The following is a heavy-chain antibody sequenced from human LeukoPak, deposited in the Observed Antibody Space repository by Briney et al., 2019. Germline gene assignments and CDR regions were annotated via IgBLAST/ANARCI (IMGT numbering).Heavy chain of an antibody. D-gene: IGHD2-2*01. Sequence: SETLSLTCSVSGVSISDGRYYWTWIRQHPGKVLEWLGYKYYSGSANYNPSLKSRLTISVDTSKNQFSLQLSSVTAADTAMYYCATPYCSSISCLDVFNIWGQGTMVTVSS. J-gene: IGHJ3*02. V-gene: IGHV4-31*03. CDR1: GVSISDGRYY. CDR2: KYYSGSA. CDR3: ATPYCSSISCLDVFNI.